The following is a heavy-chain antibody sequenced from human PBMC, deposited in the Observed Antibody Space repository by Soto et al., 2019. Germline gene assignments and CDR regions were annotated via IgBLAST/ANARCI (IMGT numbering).Heavy chain of an antibody. J-gene: IGHJ4*02. CDR3: ARGPGGPDIVVVVADY. CDR2: ISAYNGNT. V-gene: IGHV1-18*01. CDR1: GYTFTSYG. D-gene: IGHD2-15*01. Sequence: ASVKVSCKASGYTFTSYGISWVRQAPGQGLEWMGWISAYNGNTNYAQKLQGRVTMTTDTSTSTAYMELRSLRSDDTAVYYCARGPGGPDIVVVVADYWGQGTLVTVSS.